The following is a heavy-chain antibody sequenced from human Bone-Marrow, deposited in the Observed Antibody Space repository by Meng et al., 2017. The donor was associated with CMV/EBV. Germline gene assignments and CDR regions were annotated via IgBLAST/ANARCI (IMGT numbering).Heavy chain of an antibody. V-gene: IGHV3-23*01. J-gene: IGHJ2*01. D-gene: IGHD3-22*01. CDR3: AKAGRYYYDSSAIWYFDL. CDR1: GFNFSSYA. CDR2: ISGSGGST. Sequence: GGSLRLSCAASGFNFSSYAMSWVRQAPGKGLEWVSAISGSGGSTYYADSVKGRFTISRDNSKNTLYLQMNSLRAEDTAVYYCAKAGRYYYDSSAIWYFDLWGRGTLVTVSS.